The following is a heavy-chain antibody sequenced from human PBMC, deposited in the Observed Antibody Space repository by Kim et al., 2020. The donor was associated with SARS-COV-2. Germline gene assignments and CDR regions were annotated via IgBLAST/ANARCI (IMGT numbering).Heavy chain of an antibody. V-gene: IGHV4-4*02. CDR2: ISHGGTT. Sequence: SETLSLTFGVSGGSVTFSDWWSWVRQPPGKGLEWIGEISHGGTTNYNPSLKSRVTISLDKSKNEFSLKLNSVIAADTAMYYCARCPGDRSSLWFDPWGQG. J-gene: IGHJ5*02. CDR1: GGSVTFSDW. D-gene: IGHD6-6*01. CDR3: ARCPGDRSSLWFDP.